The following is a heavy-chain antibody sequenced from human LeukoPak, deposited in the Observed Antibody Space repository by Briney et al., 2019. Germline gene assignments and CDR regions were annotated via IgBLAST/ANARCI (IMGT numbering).Heavy chain of an antibody. D-gene: IGHD3-3*01. V-gene: IGHV3-23*01. J-gene: IGHJ6*02. CDR3: AKLGGFLEWLPYYYYGMDV. Sequence: GGSLGLSCAASGFTFSSYAMSWVRQAPGKGLEWVSAISGSGGSTYYADSVKGRFTISRDNSKNTLYLQMNSLRAEVTAVYYCAKLGGFLEWLPYYYYGMDVWGQGTTVTVSS. CDR1: GFTFSSYA. CDR2: ISGSGGST.